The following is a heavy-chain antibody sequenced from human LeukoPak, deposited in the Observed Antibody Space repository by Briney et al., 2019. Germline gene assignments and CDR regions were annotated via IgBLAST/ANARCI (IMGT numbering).Heavy chain of an antibody. CDR1: GGSTISTDYS. CDR2: IYHTGTT. Sequence: SQTLSLTCAVSGGSTISTDYSWSWIRQSPGKGLEWIGYIYHTGTTYYNPSLKSRTTMSVDRSKNQFSLNMTSVTAADTAVYYCARRAATGLSFFAPWGQGTLVTASS. D-gene: IGHD6-25*01. J-gene: IGHJ5*02. V-gene: IGHV4-30-2*06. CDR3: ARRAATGLSFFAP.